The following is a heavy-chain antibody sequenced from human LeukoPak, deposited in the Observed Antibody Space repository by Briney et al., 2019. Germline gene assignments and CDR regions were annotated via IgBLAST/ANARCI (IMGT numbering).Heavy chain of an antibody. CDR2: IRYDGSNK. D-gene: IGHD6-19*01. J-gene: IGHJ4*02. V-gene: IGHV3-30*02. CDR3: ARDRLPGGSGLLDY. Sequence: SGGSLRLSCAASGFTFSSYGMHWVRQAPGKGLEWVAFIRYDGSNKYYADSVKGRFTISRDNAKNSLYLQMNSLRAEDTAVYYCARDRLPGGSGLLDYWGQGTLVTVSS. CDR1: GFTFSSYG.